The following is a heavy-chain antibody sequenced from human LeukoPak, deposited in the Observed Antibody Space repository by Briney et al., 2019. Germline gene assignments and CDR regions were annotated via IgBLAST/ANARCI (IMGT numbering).Heavy chain of an antibody. CDR2: ISSGRGYI. CDR3: ARQCYYYDSNESCDY. V-gene: IGHV3-21*01. J-gene: IGHJ4*02. CDR1: GFTFSTHS. D-gene: IGHD3-22*01. Sequence: GGALRLSCAASGFTFSTHSMNWGRQAPGEGLEWVSSISSGRGYIYYADSVKGRFSISRDNAKNSLYLQMNSLRAEDTAVYYCARQCYYYDSNESCDYWGQGTLVTVSS.